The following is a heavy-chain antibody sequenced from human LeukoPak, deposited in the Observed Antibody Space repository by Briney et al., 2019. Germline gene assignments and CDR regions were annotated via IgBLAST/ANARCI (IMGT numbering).Heavy chain of an antibody. V-gene: IGHV1-69*13. J-gene: IGHJ6*03. CDR3: ARWRASGGYYYYYYMDV. CDR1: GGTFSSYA. CDR2: IIPIFGTA. D-gene: IGHD3-10*01. Sequence: SVKVSCKASGGTFSSYAISWVRHAPGQGLEWMGGIIPIFGTANYAQKFQGRVTITADESTSTAYMELSSLRSEDTAVYYCARWRASGGYYYYYYMDVWGKGTTVTVSS.